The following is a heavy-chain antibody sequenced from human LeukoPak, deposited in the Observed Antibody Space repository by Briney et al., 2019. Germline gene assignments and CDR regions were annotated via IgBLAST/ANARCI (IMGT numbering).Heavy chain of an antibody. CDR2: IYYSGST. J-gene: IGHJ2*01. CDR3: ARALNGPDFDL. D-gene: IGHD3-16*01. Sequence: SETLSLTCTVSGGSISSSSYYWGWIRQPPGKGLEWIGSIYYSGSTYYNPSLKSRVTISVDTSKNQFSLKLSSVTAADTAVYYCARALNGPDFDLWGRGTLVTVSS. CDR1: GGSISSSSYY. V-gene: IGHV4-39*01.